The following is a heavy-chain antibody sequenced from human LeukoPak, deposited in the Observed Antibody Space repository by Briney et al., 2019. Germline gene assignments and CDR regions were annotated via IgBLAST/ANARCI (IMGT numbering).Heavy chain of an antibody. D-gene: IGHD3-22*01. Sequence: ASVKVSCKASGYTFTSYGISWVRQAPGQGLGWMGWINPNSGGTNYAQNFQGRVTMTRDTSISTAYMEVSRLRSDDTAVYYCAREDSSGYDYWGQGTLVTVSS. J-gene: IGHJ4*02. CDR3: AREDSSGYDY. V-gene: IGHV1-2*02. CDR2: INPNSGGT. CDR1: GYTFTSYG.